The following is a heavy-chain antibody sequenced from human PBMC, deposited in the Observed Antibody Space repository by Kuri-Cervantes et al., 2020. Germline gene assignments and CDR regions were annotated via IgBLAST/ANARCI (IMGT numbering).Heavy chain of an antibody. D-gene: IGHD3-9*01. CDR1: GFTFSSYA. J-gene: IGHJ4*02. CDR3: ARDVLRYFDY. CDR2: ISYDGSNK. Sequence: GESLKISCAASGFTFSSYAMHWVRQAPDKGLEWVAVISYDGSNKYYADSVKGRFTISRDNSKNTLYLQMNSLRAEDTAVYYCARDVLRYFDYWGQGTLVTVSS. V-gene: IGHV3-30-3*01.